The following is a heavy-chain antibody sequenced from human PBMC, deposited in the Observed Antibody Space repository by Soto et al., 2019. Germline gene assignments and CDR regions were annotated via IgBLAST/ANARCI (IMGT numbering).Heavy chain of an antibody. V-gene: IGHV1-69*01. CDR2: IIPIFGTA. D-gene: IGHD6-13*01. Sequence: QVQLVQSGAEVKKPGSSVKVSCKASGGTFSSYAISWVRQAPGQGLEWMGGIIPIFGTANYAQKFQGRVTITADESTSTAYMQLSRLRYEDTAVYYCACSSIAAVTFEWFDPWGHGTLVTVSS. CDR1: GGTFSSYA. J-gene: IGHJ5*02. CDR3: ACSSIAAVTFEWFDP.